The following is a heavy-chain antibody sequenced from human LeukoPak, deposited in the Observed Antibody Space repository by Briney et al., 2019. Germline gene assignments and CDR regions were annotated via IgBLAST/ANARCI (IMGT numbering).Heavy chain of an antibody. J-gene: IGHJ1*01. CDR1: GFTFSSYA. CDR3: AKDPVPVVVAATAEYFQH. D-gene: IGHD2-15*01. V-gene: IGHV3-23*01. CDR2: ISGSGGST. Sequence: PGGSLRLSCAASGFTFSSYAMSWVRQAPGKGLEWVSAISGSGGSTYYADSVKGRFTISRDNSKNTLYLQMNSLRAEDTAVYYCAKDPVPVVVAATAEYFQHWGQGTLVTVSS.